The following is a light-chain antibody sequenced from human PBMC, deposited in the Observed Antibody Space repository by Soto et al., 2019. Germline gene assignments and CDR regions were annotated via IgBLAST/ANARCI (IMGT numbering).Light chain of an antibody. V-gene: IGKV1-39*01. Sequence: DIQMTQSPSSLSASVGDRVTITCRASQSSSSYLNWYQQKPGKAPKLLIYAASSLQSGVPSRFSGSGSGTDFTLTSSRLQPEDFATYYCQQSYSTPGTFGQGTKVEIK. CDR1: QSSSSY. J-gene: IGKJ1*01. CDR3: QQSYSTPGT. CDR2: AAS.